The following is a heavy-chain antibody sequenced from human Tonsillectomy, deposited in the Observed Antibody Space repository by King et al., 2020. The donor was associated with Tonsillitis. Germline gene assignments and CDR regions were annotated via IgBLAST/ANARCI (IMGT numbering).Heavy chain of an antibody. CDR2: MNPNSGNT. CDR1: VYTFTSYD. Sequence: QLVQSGGEVKKPGASVKVSCKASVYTFTSYDINWVRQATGQGLEWMGWMNPNSGNTGYAQKFQGRVTMTRNTTISTAYMELSSLRSEDTAVYYWARGGNRAAVTFPEYWGQGTLVTVSS. V-gene: IGHV1-8*01. J-gene: IGHJ4*02. CDR3: ARGGNRAAVTFPEY. D-gene: IGHD4-17*01.